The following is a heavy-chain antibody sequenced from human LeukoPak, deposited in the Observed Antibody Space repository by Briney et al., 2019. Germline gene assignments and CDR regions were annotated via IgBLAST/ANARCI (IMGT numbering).Heavy chain of an antibody. CDR1: GFTFSSYA. J-gene: IGHJ3*02. Sequence: GGSLRLSCAASGFTFSSYAMSWVRQAPGKGLEWVSAISGSGGSTYYADSVKGRFTISRDNSKNTLYLQMKSLRAEDTAVYYCATHCSSTSCYPDDAFDIWGQGTMVTVSS. CDR3: ATHCSSTSCYPDDAFDI. V-gene: IGHV3-23*01. D-gene: IGHD2-2*01. CDR2: ISGSGGST.